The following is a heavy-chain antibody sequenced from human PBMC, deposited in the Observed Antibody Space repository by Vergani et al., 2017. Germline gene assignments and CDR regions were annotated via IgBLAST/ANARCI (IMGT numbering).Heavy chain of an antibody. CDR2: IYHSGST. V-gene: IGHV4-30-2*01. CDR3: AVYDSSGYYYFDY. D-gene: IGHD3-22*01. CDR1: GGSISSGGYS. J-gene: IGHJ4*02. Sequence: QLQLQESGSGLVKPSQTLSLTCAVSGGSISSGGYSWSWIRQPPGKGLEWIGYIYHSGSTYYNPSVKSQVTISVDRSKNQFSLKLSSVTAADTAVYYCAVYDSSGYYYFDYWGQGTLVTVSS.